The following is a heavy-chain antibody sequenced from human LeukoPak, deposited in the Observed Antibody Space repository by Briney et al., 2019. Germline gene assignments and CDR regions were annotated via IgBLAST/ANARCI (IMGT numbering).Heavy chain of an antibody. CDR3: ARLLRFLQRGWFDP. V-gene: IGHV4-34*01. CDR1: DGSFSGYY. J-gene: IGHJ5*02. Sequence: SETLSLTCAVYDGSFSGYYWSWIRQPPGKGLEWIGEINHSGSTNYNPSLKSRVTISLDTSKSQFSLKVRYVTAADTAVYYCARLLRFLQRGWFDPWGQGTLVTVSS. CDR2: INHSGST. D-gene: IGHD3-3*01.